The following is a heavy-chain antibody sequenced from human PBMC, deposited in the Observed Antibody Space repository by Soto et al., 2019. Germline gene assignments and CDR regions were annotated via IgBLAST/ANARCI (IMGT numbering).Heavy chain of an antibody. CDR2: IDPSDSYT. CDR1: GYSFTSYW. J-gene: IGHJ6*02. D-gene: IGHD3-10*01. Sequence: GESLKISCKGSGYSFTSYWISWVRQVPGKGLEWMGRIDPSDSYTNYSPSFQGHVTISADKSISTAYLQWSSLKASDTAMYYCARPRYYYGSGSYYYGMDVWGQGTTVTVSS. CDR3: ARPRYYYGSGSYYYGMDV. V-gene: IGHV5-10-1*01.